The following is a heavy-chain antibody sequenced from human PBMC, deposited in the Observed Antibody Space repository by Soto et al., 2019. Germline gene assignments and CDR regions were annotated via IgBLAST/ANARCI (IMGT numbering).Heavy chain of an antibody. J-gene: IGHJ5*02. CDR2: IIPIFGTA. CDR3: ARCSGGSCYLNWFAP. Sequence: QVQLVQSGAEVKKPGSSVKVSCKASGGTFSSYAISWVRQAPGQVLEWMGGIIPIFGTANYEQKFQGRVTIPADESKSTAYMELSSLRSEDTAVYYCARCSGGSCYLNWFAPWGQGTLVTVSS. CDR1: GGTFSSYA. V-gene: IGHV1-69*01. D-gene: IGHD2-15*01.